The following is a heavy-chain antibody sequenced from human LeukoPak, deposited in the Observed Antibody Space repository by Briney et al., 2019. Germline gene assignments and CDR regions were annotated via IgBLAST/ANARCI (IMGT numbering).Heavy chain of an antibody. Sequence: QPGGSLRLSCAASGFTFSSYAMTWVRQAPGKGLEWVSVTSASGGTTYYADSVKGRFTISRDISKNTLYLQMNSLRAEDTAIYYCAKDGAPQQLVIYWGRGTLVTVSS. J-gene: IGHJ4*02. CDR2: TSASGGTT. CDR1: GFTFSSYA. D-gene: IGHD6-13*01. V-gene: IGHV3-23*01. CDR3: AKDGAPQQLVIY.